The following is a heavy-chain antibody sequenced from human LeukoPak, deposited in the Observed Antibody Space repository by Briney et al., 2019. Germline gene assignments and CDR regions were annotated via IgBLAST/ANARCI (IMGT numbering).Heavy chain of an antibody. J-gene: IGHJ4*02. CDR2: INHSGST. CDR3: ARGSNGGTLIYYFDY. V-gene: IGHV4-34*01. CDR1: GASFSGYY. D-gene: IGHD2-15*01. Sequence: PSETLSLTFAVYGASFSGYYWSWIRQPPGKGLEWIGEINHSGSTNYNPSLKSRVTISVDTSKNQFSLKLSSVTAADTAVYYCARGSNGGTLIYYFDYWGQGTLVTVSS.